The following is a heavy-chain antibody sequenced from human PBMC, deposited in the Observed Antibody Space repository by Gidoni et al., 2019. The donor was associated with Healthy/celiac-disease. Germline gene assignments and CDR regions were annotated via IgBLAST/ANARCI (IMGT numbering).Heavy chain of an antibody. D-gene: IGHD6-13*01. CDR2: IYYRGST. Sequence: QVQLQESGPGLVKPSQTLSLPCTVSGVSISSGGYSWSWIRQHPGKGLEWIGYIYYRGSTYYNPSLKSRVTISVDTSKNQFSLKLSSVTAADTAVYYCARARYSSKSVGAFDIWGQGTMVTVSS. V-gene: IGHV4-31*03. CDR1: GVSISSGGYS. J-gene: IGHJ3*02. CDR3: ARARYSSKSVGAFDI.